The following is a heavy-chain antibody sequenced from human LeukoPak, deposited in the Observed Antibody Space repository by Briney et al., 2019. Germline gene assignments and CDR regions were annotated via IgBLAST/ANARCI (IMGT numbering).Heavy chain of an antibody. CDR2: ISSSSSYI. D-gene: IGHD6-13*01. J-gene: IGHJ4*02. CDR1: GFTFSTYG. Sequence: GGSLRLSCAASGFTFSTYGMNWVRQAPGKGLEWVSSISSSSSYIYYADSVKGRFTVSRDNAKNSLYLQMNSLRAEDTSVYYCARGLAAAGLLDYWGQGTLVTVSS. CDR3: ARGLAAAGLLDY. V-gene: IGHV3-21*01.